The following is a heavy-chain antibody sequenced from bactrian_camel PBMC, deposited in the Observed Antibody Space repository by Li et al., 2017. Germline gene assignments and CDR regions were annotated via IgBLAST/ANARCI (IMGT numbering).Heavy chain of an antibody. CDR2: LYTHDGRS. CDR3: ATDQRPGTCTYCTGGGCYSERGYHD. D-gene: IGHD3*01. Sequence: HVQLVESGGGSVQPGGSLTLSCAASGTGDGSEAKCMAWFRQAPGQEREGVAALYTHDGRSVYADSVKGRFTIPQDNAKMTIYLQMNSLKPEDTAMYFCATDQRPGTCTYCTGGGCYSERGYHDWGQGTQVTVS. J-gene: IGHJ4*01. V-gene: IGHV3S54*01. CDR1: GTGDGSEAKC.